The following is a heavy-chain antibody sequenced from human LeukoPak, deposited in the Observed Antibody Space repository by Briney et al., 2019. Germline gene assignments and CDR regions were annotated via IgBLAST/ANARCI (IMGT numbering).Heavy chain of an antibody. CDR1: GYSFSNLW. Sequence: GESLKISCEASGYSFSNLWIGWVRQLPGQGLEYMGVIFPRTSDARYSPSFQGQVTISADTSTNTAYLQWNRLRTSDTAIYYCVRLGLAVADLNDAFDVWGQGTNVIVS. V-gene: IGHV5-51*01. CDR3: VRLGLAVADLNDAFDV. J-gene: IGHJ3*01. CDR2: IFPRTSDA. D-gene: IGHD6-19*01.